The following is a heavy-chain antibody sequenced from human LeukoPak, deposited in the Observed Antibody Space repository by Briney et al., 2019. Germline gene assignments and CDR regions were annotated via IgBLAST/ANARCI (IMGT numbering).Heavy chain of an antibody. D-gene: IGHD3-9*01. V-gene: IGHV4-59*01. CDR3: ARGPANYDILTGYYHDAFDI. CDR2: IYYSGST. Sequence: SETLSLTCTVSGGSIGSYYWSWIRQPPGKGLEWIGYIYYSGSTNYNPSLKSRVTISVDTSKNQFSLKLSSVTAADTAVYYCARGPANYDILTGYYHDAFDIWGQGTMVTVSS. J-gene: IGHJ3*02. CDR1: GGSIGSYY.